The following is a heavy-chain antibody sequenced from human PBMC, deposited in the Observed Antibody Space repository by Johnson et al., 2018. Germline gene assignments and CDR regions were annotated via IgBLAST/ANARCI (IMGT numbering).Heavy chain of an antibody. Sequence: EVQLVESGGGLVQPGGSRRLSCVVSGFTFSSYPLHWVRQTPGQGLEYVSAISSNGGSTFYADSVQGRFTISRDSSKNTLYLQMGSLRPEDTAVFYCARGPPRAVAEWWDLVDPLPPYFQHWGQGTLVTVSA. CDR3: ARGPPRAVAEWWDLVDPLPPYFQH. V-gene: IGHV3-64*07. D-gene: IGHD6-19*01. J-gene: IGHJ1*01. CDR1: GFTFSSYP. CDR2: ISSNGGST.